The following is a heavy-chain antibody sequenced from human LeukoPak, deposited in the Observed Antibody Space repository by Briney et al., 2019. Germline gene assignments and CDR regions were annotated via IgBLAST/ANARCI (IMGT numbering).Heavy chain of an antibody. CDR3: AKRADSSAHSFDY. CDR2: FRSSDSTT. J-gene: IGHJ4*02. Sequence: GGSLRLFCAASGFSFSRYGMKWVRQAPGKGVEWLSYFRSSDSTTYYADSVKGRFTNSRDNAKNSLYLQMDSLRVEDTAVYYCAKRADSSAHSFDYWGQGTLVTVSS. CDR1: GFSFSRYG. D-gene: IGHD3-22*01. V-gene: IGHV3-48*04.